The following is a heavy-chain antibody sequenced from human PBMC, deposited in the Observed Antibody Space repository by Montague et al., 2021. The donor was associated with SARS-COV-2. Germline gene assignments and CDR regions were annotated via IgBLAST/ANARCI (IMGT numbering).Heavy chain of an antibody. Sequence: SRILSFSASGFTFSSYAMHWVRQAPGKGLEWVAVISYDGSNKYYADSVKGRFTISRDNSKNTLYLQMNNLRAEDTAVYYCARVIGGYYGMDVWGQGTTVTVSS. CDR1: GFTFSSYA. J-gene: IGHJ6*02. V-gene: IGHV3-30-3*01. D-gene: IGHD1-26*01. CDR3: ARVIGGYYGMDV. CDR2: ISYDGSNK.